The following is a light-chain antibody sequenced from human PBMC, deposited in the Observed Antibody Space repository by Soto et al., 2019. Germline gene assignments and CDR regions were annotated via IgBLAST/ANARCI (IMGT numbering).Light chain of an antibody. CDR3: QQYYSTRT. V-gene: IGKV4-1*01. J-gene: IGKJ1*01. CDR1: QSVLYSSNNKNY. Sequence: DIVLTQSPDSLAVSLGERATINCESSQSVLYSSNNKNYLTWYQQKPGQPPKLLIYWASTRESGVPERFSGSGSVSDFTLPISSLQAEDVAVYFCQQYYSTRTFGQGTKVEIK. CDR2: WAS.